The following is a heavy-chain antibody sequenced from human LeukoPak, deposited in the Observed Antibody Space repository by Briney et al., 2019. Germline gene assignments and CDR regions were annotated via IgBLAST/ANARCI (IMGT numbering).Heavy chain of an antibody. D-gene: IGHD5-24*01. CDR1: GFTFSGYA. CDR3: AKWNKRWLQLSFLDY. J-gene: IGHJ4*02. V-gene: IGHV3-23*01. Sequence: GGSLRLSCAASGFTFSGYAIHWVRQAPGKGLEWVSAISGSGGSTYYADSVKGRFTISRDNSKNTLYLQMNSLRAEDTAVYYCAKWNKRWLQLSFLDYWGQGTLVTVSS. CDR2: ISGSGGST.